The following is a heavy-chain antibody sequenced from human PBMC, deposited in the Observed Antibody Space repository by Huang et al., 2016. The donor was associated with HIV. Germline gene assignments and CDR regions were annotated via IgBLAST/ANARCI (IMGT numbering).Heavy chain of an antibody. CDR3: AREYYYDNSGYYFDY. Sequence: QVQLVQSGAEVKKPGSSVKVSCKASGGTFTTYTITWVRQAPGQGLEWRGGSSPIFGTPNYAQKVQGRVTITADESTSTAYMELSSLRSEDTAVYYCAREYYYDNSGYYFDYWGQGTLVTVSS. D-gene: IGHD3-22*01. CDR2: SSPIFGTP. J-gene: IGHJ4*02. CDR1: GGTFTTYT. V-gene: IGHV1-69*13.